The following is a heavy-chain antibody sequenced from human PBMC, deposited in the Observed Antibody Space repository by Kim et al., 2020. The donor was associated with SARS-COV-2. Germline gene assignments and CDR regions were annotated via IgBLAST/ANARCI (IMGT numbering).Heavy chain of an antibody. CDR1: RFTFSSYW. Sequence: GGSLRLSCAASRFTFSSYWMTWFRQAPGKGLEWVSNIKQGGSAIYYVDSVKGRFTISRDNAKNSLYLQMNSLTVADTAMYDCARVECDGCGWGGADYWGQGTLVTVSS. V-gene: IGHV3-7*01. D-gene: IGHD6-19*01. CDR3: ARVECDGCGWGGADY. CDR2: IKQGGSAI. J-gene: IGHJ4*02.